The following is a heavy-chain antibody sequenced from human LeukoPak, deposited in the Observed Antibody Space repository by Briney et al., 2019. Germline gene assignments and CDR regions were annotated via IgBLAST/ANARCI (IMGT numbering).Heavy chain of an antibody. CDR1: GFTFGDYA. J-gene: IGHJ6*02. CDR2: IRSRVYGGTT. V-gene: IGHV3-49*03. CDR3: TRYLFSYDTSAQGGMDV. D-gene: IGHD3-22*01. Sequence: GGSLRLSCTASGFTFGDYAMSWFRQAPGKGLEWVGVIRSRVYGGTTEYAASVKGRFSISRDDSKSIAYLQMNSLKTEDTAVYYCTRYLFSYDTSAQGGMDVWGQGTTVTVSS.